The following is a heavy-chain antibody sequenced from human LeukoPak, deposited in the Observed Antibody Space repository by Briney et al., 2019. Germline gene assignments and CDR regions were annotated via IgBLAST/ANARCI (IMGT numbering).Heavy chain of an antibody. J-gene: IGHJ3*02. CDR2: INPNSGGT. CDR1: GYTFTSYY. CDR3: ASAYSSVDAFDI. D-gene: IGHD6-25*01. Sequence: ASVKVSCKASGYTFTSYYMHWVRQAPGQGLEWMGWINPNSGGTNYAQKFQGRVTMTRDTSISTAYMELSRLRSDDTAVYYCASAYSSVDAFDIWGQGTMVTVSS. V-gene: IGHV1-2*02.